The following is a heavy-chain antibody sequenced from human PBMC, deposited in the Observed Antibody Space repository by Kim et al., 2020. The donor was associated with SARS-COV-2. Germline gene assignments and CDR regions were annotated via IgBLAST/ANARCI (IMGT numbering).Heavy chain of an antibody. CDR1: GFTFSSYS. CDR3: AREGSSVWFDP. D-gene: IGHD6-19*01. J-gene: IGHJ5*02. V-gene: IGHV3-21*01. Sequence: GGSLRLSCAASGFTFSSYSMNWVRQAPGKGLEWVSSISSSSSYIYYADSVKGRFTISRDNAKNSLYLQMNSLRAEDTAVYYCAREGSSVWFDPWGQGTLVTVSS. CDR2: ISSSSSYI.